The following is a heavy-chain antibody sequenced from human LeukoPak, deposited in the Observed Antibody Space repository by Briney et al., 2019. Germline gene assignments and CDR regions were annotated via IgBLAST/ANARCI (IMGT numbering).Heavy chain of an antibody. J-gene: IGHJ4*02. Sequence: PGGSLRLSCAASGFTFSTYAMSWVRQAPGKGLEWVSAISGSGGSTYYADSVKGRFTISRDNSKNTLYLQMNSLRAEDTAVYYCAKNYYDSSGDPPFDYWGQGTLVTVSS. V-gene: IGHV3-23*01. CDR2: ISGSGGST. CDR1: GFTFSTYA. CDR3: AKNYYDSSGDPPFDY. D-gene: IGHD3-22*01.